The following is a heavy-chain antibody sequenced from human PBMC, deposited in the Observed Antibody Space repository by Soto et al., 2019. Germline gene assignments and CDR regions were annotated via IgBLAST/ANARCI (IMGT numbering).Heavy chain of an antibody. Sequence: QLQLQESGPGLVKPSETLSLTCTVSGGSISSSSYYWGWIRQPPGKGLEWIGSIYYSGSTYYNPSLKGRVTISVDTSKNQFSLKLSSVTAADTAVYYCARHDYDYIWGSYRLIFAFDIWGQGTMVTVSS. CDR2: IYYSGST. J-gene: IGHJ3*02. D-gene: IGHD3-16*02. V-gene: IGHV4-39*01. CDR1: GGSISSSSYY. CDR3: ARHDYDYIWGSYRLIFAFDI.